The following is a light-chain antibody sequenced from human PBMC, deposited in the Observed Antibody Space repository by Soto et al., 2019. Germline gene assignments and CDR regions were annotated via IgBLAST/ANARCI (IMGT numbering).Light chain of an antibody. V-gene: IGLV2-14*01. CDR1: SSDIGAYNF. CDR2: EVT. CDR3: SSYTSTNTPDV. Sequence: QSALTQPASVSGSPGQSITISCTGSSSDIGAYNFVSWYQHHPGRAPKLILYEVTTHPSGVSSRFSGSKSGNTASLTISGLQADDESNYYCSSYTSTNTPDVFCTGTKVTVL. J-gene: IGLJ1*01.